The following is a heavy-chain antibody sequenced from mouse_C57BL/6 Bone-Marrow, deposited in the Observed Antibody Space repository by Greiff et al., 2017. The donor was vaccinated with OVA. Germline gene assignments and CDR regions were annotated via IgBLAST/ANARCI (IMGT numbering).Heavy chain of an antibody. V-gene: IGHV1-62-2*01. CDR3: ARHEGGYSGFAY. CDR1: GYTFTEYT. D-gene: IGHD2-3*01. J-gene: IGHJ3*01. CDR2: FYPGSGSI. Sequence: VKLQESGAELVKPGASVKLSCKASGYTFTEYTIHWVKQRSGQGLEWIGWFYPGSGSIKYNEKFKDKATLTAAKSSSTVYMELSRLTSEDSAVYFCARHEGGYSGFAYWGQGTLVTVSA.